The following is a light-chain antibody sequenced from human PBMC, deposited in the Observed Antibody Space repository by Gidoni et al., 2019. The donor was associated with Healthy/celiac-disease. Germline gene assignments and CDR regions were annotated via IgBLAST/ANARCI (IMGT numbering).Light chain of an antibody. V-gene: IGKV3-11*01. CDR1: QSVSSY. CDR2: DAS. CDR3: QQRSSWPPGVT. Sequence: EIVLTQSPATLSLSPGERATLSCRASQSVSSYLAWYQQKPGQAPRLLIYDASNRATGIPARFSGSGSGTDFTLPISSLEPEDFAVYYCQQRSSWPPGVTFSPXTKVDIE. J-gene: IGKJ3*01.